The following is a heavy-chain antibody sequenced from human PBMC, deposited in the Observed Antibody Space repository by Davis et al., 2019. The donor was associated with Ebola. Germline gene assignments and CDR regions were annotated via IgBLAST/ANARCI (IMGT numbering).Heavy chain of an antibody. CDR3: TTVDLRPILLDYYYYGMDV. V-gene: IGHV3-15*07. Sequence: PGGSLRLSCAASGFTFSNAWMNWVRQAPGKGLEWVGRIKSKTDGGTTDYAAPVTGRFTISRDDSKNTLYLQMNSLKTEDTAVYYCTTVDLRPILLDYYYYGMDVWGQGTTVTVSS. CDR2: IKSKTDGGTT. CDR1: GFTFSNAW. D-gene: IGHD3-10*01. J-gene: IGHJ6*02.